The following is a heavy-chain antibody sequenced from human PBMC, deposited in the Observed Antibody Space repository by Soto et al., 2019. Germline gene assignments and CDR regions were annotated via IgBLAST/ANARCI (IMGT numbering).Heavy chain of an antibody. J-gene: IGHJ6*02. CDR1: GGSFSGYY. CDR2: INHSGST. V-gene: IGHV4-34*01. D-gene: IGHD3-10*01. CDR3: ARGRRGSYYYGSGSNYSALSGYYYYGMDV. Sequence: SETLSLTCAVYGGSFSGYYWSWIRQPPGKGLEWIGDINHSGSTNYNPSLKSRVTISVDTSKNQFSLKLSSVTAADTAVYYCARGRRGSYYYGSGSNYSALSGYYYYGMDVWGQGTTVT.